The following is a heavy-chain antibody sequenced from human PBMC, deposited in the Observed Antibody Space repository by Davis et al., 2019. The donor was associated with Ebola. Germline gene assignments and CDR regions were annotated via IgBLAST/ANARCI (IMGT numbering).Heavy chain of an antibody. CDR3: ARGREVPYYIPFDY. CDR2: IYYSGST. Sequence: SETLSLTCTVSGGSISSYYWSWIRQPSGKGLEWIGYIYYSGSTNYNPSLKSRVTISVDTSKNQFSLKLSSVTAADTAVYYCARGREVPYYIPFDYWGQGTLVTVSS. J-gene: IGHJ4*02. V-gene: IGHV4-59*01. D-gene: IGHD1-26*01. CDR1: GGSISSYY.